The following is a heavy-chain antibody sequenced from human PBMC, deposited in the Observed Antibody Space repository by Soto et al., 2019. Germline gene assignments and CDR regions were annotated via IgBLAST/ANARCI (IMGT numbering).Heavy chain of an antibody. D-gene: IGHD3-22*01. CDR1: GGSFIGYY. V-gene: IGHV4-34*01. CDR2: INHSGST. J-gene: IGHJ4*02. CDR3: ARYIRNYDSSGLVY. Sequence: PSETLSLTCAVYGGSFIGYYWSWIRQPPGKGLEWIGEINHSGSTNYNPSLKSRVTISVDTSKNQFSLKLSSVTAADTAVYFCARYIRNYDSSGLVYWGQGTLVTVSS.